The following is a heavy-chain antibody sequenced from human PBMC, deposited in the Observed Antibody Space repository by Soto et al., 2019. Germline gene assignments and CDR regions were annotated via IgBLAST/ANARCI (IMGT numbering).Heavy chain of an antibody. CDR2: IGPYNGNT. D-gene: IGHD2-15*01. Sequence: QVPLVQSGAEVKKPRASVKVSCKASGYTFNNYVISWVRQATGQGLEWMGWIGPYNGNTDHAQNFQGRVTMTTDTSTNTAYMELRSLRSDDTALYSCARCYCSVGSCYTCWHFDLWGRGTLVTVSS. J-gene: IGHJ2*01. CDR1: GYTFNNYV. CDR3: ARCYCSVGSCYTCWHFDL. V-gene: IGHV1-18*01.